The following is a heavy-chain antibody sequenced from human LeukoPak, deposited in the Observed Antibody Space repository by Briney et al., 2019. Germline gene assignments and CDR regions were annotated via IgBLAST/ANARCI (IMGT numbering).Heavy chain of an antibody. CDR2: IIVGSGAT. CDR3: AADPYDSSGYQPTNDY. CDR1: GFTSTNFA. D-gene: IGHD3-22*01. Sequence: SVKVSCKASGFTSTNFAVQWVRQARGQRLEWIGWIIVGSGATKCAQDFQERVTITRDLSTSTLYMELRSLTSEDTAVYYCAADPYDSSGYQPTNDYWGQGTLVTVSS. V-gene: IGHV1-58*01. J-gene: IGHJ4*02.